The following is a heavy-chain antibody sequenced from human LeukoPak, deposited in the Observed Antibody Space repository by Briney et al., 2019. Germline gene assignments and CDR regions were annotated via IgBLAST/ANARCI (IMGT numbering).Heavy chain of an antibody. J-gene: IGHJ4*02. Sequence: GGSLRLSCAASGFTFDDYDMHWVRHAPGKGLVGVSGISCTSSSLGYADSVYARFVISRYNANNSISLQMICLRADDPALYYCAKYISAYYASGSLDYWGQGTLVTVSS. D-gene: IGHD3-10*01. CDR3: AKYISAYYASGSLDY. CDR2: ISCTSSSL. CDR1: GFTFDDYD. V-gene: IGHV3-9*01.